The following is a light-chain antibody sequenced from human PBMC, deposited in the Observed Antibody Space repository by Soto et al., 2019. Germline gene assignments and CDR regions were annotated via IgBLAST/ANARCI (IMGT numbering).Light chain of an antibody. V-gene: IGLV2-14*01. CDR3: SSYTSSTTLV. CDR2: EVS. J-gene: IGLJ1*01. CDR1: SSDVGGYNY. Sequence: QSVLTQAASVSGSPGQSITISCTGTSSDVGGYNYVSWYQQHPGKAPKLLIYEVSNRPSGVSIRFSGSKSGNTASLTISGLQAEDEADYYCSSYTSSTTLVFGTGTKVTVL.